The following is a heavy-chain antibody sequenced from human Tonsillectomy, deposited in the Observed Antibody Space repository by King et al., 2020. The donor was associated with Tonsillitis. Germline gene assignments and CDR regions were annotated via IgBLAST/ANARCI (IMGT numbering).Heavy chain of an antibody. CDR2: IYPGDSDT. V-gene: IGHV5-51*01. CDR1: GYSFSDYW. D-gene: IGHD2-15*01. CDR3: ASYCSGGSCYSLYH. J-gene: IGHJ4*02. Sequence: VQLVESGAEVKKPGESLKISCKGSGYSFSDYWIGWVRQMPGKGLEGMGSIYPGDSDTTYSPSFPGQVTISADKSINTAYLQWSSLKASDTAMYYCASYCSGGSCYSLYHWGQGTLVTVSS.